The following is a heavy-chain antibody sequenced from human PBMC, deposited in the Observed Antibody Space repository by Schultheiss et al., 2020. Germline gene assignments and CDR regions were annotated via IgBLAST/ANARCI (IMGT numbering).Heavy chain of an antibody. J-gene: IGHJ5*02. CDR1: GGSISSGGYY. V-gene: IGHV4-31*03. CDR2: IYYSGST. Sequence: SATLSLTCTVSGGSISSGGYYWSWIRQHPGKGLEWIGYIYYSGSTYYNPSLKSRVTISVDTSKNQFSLKLSSVTAADTAVYYCARTVVPAAIGGNWFDPWGQGTLVTGSS. D-gene: IGHD2-2*02. CDR3: ARTVVPAAIGGNWFDP.